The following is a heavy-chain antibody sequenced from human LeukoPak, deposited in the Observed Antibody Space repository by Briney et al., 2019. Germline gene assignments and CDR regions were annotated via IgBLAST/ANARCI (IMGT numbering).Heavy chain of an antibody. CDR1: GFTFSSYA. CDR2: ISANGDTT. J-gene: IGHJ4*02. CDR3: AKEGRIAAGTGDYFDY. D-gene: IGHD6-13*01. Sequence: GGSLRLSCAASGFTFSSYAMSWVRQAPGKGLEGVSVISANGDTTKYADSVKGRFTISRDNAKNTVLLQMNSLRADDTAVYYCAKEGRIAAGTGDYFDYWGQGTLVTVSS. V-gene: IGHV3-23*01.